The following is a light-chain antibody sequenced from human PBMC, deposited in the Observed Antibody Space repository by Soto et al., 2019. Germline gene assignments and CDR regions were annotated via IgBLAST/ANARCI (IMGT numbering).Light chain of an antibody. Sequence: QSALTQPASVSGSPGQSITISCTGTSSDVGGYNFVSWYQQHPGKVPKVMIYDVSKRPSGVSNRSSGSKSGNTASLTISGLQVEDEADYYCSSYRSGSTRVVFVGGTKLTVL. J-gene: IGLJ2*01. CDR3: SSYRSGSTRVV. CDR2: DVS. V-gene: IGLV2-14*03. CDR1: SSDVGGYNF.